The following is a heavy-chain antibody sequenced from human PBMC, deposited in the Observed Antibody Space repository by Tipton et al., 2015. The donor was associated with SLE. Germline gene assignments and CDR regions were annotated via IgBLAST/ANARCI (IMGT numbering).Heavy chain of an antibody. CDR1: GGSISSDDYY. J-gene: IGHJ6*02. CDR3: ARDRGGYRYYYGMDV. Sequence: TLSLTCSVSGGSISSDDYYWNWIRQPPGKGLEWIGYIYYSGDTYYNASLTSRVTISVDTSKNQFSLKLRSVTAADTAVYYCARDRGGYRYYYGMDVWGQGTTVTVSS. D-gene: IGHD3-16*01. CDR2: IYYSGDT. V-gene: IGHV4-30-4*01.